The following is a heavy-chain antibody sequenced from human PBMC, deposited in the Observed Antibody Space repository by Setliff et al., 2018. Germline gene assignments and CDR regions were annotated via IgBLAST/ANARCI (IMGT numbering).Heavy chain of an antibody. V-gene: IGHV1-69*05. CDR3: ARDGVHTAMLIDYYYYMDV. CDR2: TIPIFGTT. Sequence: ASVKVSCKASGDSFNNYAISWVRQAPGQGLEWMGGTIPIFGTTDYAQKFQGRVTIITDESTSTAYMELTSLRSEDTAVYYCARDGVHTAMLIDYYYYMDVWGKGTTVTVS. CDR1: GDSFNNYA. J-gene: IGHJ6*03. D-gene: IGHD5-18*01.